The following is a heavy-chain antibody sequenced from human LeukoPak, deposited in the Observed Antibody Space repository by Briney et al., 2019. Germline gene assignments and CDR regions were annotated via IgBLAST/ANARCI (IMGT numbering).Heavy chain of an antibody. Sequence: SETLSLTCSVSGDSITYFYWSWIRQAAGKGLEWIGRISSSGSIDYNASLKSRVTISVDTSKNQFSLKLSSVTAADTAVYYCARGGIAARPYDYWGQGTLVTVSS. V-gene: IGHV4-4*07. J-gene: IGHJ4*02. D-gene: IGHD6-6*01. CDR3: ARGGIAARPYDY. CDR2: ISSSGSI. CDR1: GDSITYFY.